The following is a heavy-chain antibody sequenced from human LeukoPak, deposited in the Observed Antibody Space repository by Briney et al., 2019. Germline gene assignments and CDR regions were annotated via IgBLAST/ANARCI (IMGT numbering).Heavy chain of an antibody. J-gene: IGHJ2*01. CDR2: IIPIFGTA. CDR3: ARDLEYSSSWYGGYWYFDL. D-gene: IGHD6-13*01. V-gene: IGHV1-69*05. Sequence: SVKVSCKASGGTFSSYAISWVRQAPGQGLEWMGGIIPIFGTANYAQKFQGRVTITTDESTSTAYMELSSLRSEDTAVYYCARDLEYSSSWYGGYWYFDLWGRGTLVTVSS. CDR1: GGTFSSYA.